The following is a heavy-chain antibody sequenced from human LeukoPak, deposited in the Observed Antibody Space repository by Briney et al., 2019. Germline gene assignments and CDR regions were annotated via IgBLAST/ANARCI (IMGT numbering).Heavy chain of an antibody. J-gene: IGHJ4*02. CDR3: ARGWDYGGNSGLYY. D-gene: IGHD4-23*01. CDR2: FDPEDGET. CDR1: GYTLTELS. Sequence: GASVKVSCKVSGYTLTELSMHWVRQAPGKGLEWMGGFDPEDGETIYAQKFQGRVTITADKSTSTAYMELSSLRSEDTAVYYCARGWDYGGNSGLYYWGQGTLVTVSS. V-gene: IGHV1-24*01.